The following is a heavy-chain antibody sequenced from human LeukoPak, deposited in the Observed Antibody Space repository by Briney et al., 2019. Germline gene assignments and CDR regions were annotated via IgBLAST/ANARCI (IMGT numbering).Heavy chain of an antibody. Sequence: PSETLSLTCTVSGVTFTSYHWSWIRQPPGEGLEWLGYIHYSGSTSYNPSLESRVTISVDTSNKKVSLRLSSVTAADTAVYYCARVVVLTASSLDAFDIWGQGTVVTVSS. J-gene: IGHJ3*02. CDR2: IHYSGST. CDR1: GVTFTSYH. V-gene: IGHV4-59*01. D-gene: IGHD2-21*02. CDR3: ARVVVLTASSLDAFDI.